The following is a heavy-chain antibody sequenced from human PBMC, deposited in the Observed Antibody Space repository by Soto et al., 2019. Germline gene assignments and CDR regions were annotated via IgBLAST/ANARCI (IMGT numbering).Heavy chain of an antibody. CDR1: GFTFSSYW. Sequence: PGGSLRLSCAASGFTFSSYWMSWVRQAPGRGLEWVSYISSSSFTIHYADSVKGRFTISRDNSKNTLYLQMNSLRAEDTAVYYCAKRPKGDEDGFLEWLLSPLDYWGQGTLVTVSS. CDR2: ISSSSFTI. V-gene: IGHV3-23*01. CDR3: AKRPKGDEDGFLEWLLSPLDY. J-gene: IGHJ4*01. D-gene: IGHD3-3*01.